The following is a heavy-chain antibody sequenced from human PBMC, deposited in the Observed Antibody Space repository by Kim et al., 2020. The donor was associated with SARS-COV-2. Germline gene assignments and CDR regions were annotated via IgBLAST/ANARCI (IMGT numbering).Heavy chain of an antibody. J-gene: IGHJ4*02. CDR2: IYYRGNT. CDR3: ARDRGPTAAGTPFDQ. V-gene: IGHV4-39*07. Sequence: SETLSLTCIVSGGSIGTAGYYWAWFRQPPGKGLEWIANIYYRGNTYYNASLRSRLTISLDRPKNQISLEVTSVTAADTAVYYCARDRGPTAAGTPFDQWGQGTLVTVSA. CDR1: GGSIGTAGYY. D-gene: IGHD6-13*01.